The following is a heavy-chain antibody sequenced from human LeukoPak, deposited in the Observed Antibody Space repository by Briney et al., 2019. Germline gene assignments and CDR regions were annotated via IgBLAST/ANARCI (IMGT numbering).Heavy chain of an antibody. CDR1: GYTFTSYG. D-gene: IGHD6-6*01. CDR3: ARDQVRGIAARQGWSDP. J-gene: IGHJ5*02. CDR2: ISAYNGNT. V-gene: IGHV1-18*01. Sequence: ASVKVSCKASGYTFTSYGISWVRQAPGQGLEWMGWISAYNGNTNYAQKLQGRVTMTTDTSTSTAYMELRSLRSDDTAVYYCARDQVRGIAARQGWSDPWGQGTLVTVSS.